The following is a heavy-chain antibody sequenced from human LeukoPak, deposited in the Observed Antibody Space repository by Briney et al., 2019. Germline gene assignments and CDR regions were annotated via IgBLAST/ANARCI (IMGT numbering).Heavy chain of an antibody. V-gene: IGHV3-48*03. D-gene: IGHD5-18*01. CDR2: ISSSGSTI. J-gene: IGHJ4*02. CDR3: ARDPLGIQLWLRSYFDY. Sequence: PGGSLRLSCAASGFTFSRYEMNWVRQAPGKGLEWVSYISSSGSTIYYTESVKGRFTISRDNAKNSLYLQMNTLRAEDTAVYYCARDPLGIQLWLRSYFDYWGQGTLVTVSS. CDR1: GFTFSRYE.